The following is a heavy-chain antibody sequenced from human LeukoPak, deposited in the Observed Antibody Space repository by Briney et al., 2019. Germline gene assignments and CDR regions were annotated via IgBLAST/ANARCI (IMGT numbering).Heavy chain of an antibody. J-gene: IGHJ4*02. CDR1: GFTFSSYS. D-gene: IGHD5-18*01. CDR2: ISSSSSYI. V-gene: IGHV3-21*01. CDR3: AANSYGTPYFDY. Sequence: GGSLRLSCAASGFTFSSYSMHWVRQAPGKGLEWVSSISSSSSYIYYADSVKGRFTISRDNAKNSLYLQMNSLRAEDTAVYYCAANSYGTPYFDYWGQGTLVTVSS.